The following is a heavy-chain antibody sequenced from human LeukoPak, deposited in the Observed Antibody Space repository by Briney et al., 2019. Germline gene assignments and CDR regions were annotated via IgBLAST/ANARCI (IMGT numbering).Heavy chain of an antibody. V-gene: IGHV4-39*01. CDR3: ARRAGYSYSFDY. Sequence: SETLSLTCTVSGDSISSSGDYWGWIRQPPGKGLEWIGSIYYSGSNYYNPSLKSRLSISVDTSKNQFSLKLSSVTAADTALYYCARRAGYSYSFDYWGQGTLVTVSS. CDR2: IYYSGSN. D-gene: IGHD5-18*01. CDR1: GDSISSSGDY. J-gene: IGHJ4*02.